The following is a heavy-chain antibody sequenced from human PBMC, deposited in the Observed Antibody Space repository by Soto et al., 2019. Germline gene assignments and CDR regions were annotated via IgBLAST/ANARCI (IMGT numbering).Heavy chain of an antibody. J-gene: IGHJ6*02. D-gene: IGHD2-2*01. CDR1: GFTFTSSA. CDR2: IVVGSGNT. Sequence: SVKVSCKXSGFTFTSSAVQWVRQARGQRLEWIGWIVVGSGNTNYAQKFQERVTITRDMSTSTAYMELSSLRSEDTAVYYCAADRHCSSTSCYVYGMDVWGQGTTVTVSS. V-gene: IGHV1-58*01. CDR3: AADRHCSSTSCYVYGMDV.